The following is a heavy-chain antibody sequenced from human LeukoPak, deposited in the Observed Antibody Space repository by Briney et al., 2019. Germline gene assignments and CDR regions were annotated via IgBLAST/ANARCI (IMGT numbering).Heavy chain of an antibody. Sequence: ASVKVSCKASGYTFTSYYMHWVRQAPGQGLEWMGIINPSGGSTSYAQKFQGRVTMTRDMSTSTAYMELSSLRSEDTAVYYCARDRRYSSSWSRTHNWFDPWGQGTLVTVSS. CDR1: GYTFTSYY. CDR2: INPSGGST. CDR3: ARDRRYSSSWSRTHNWFDP. D-gene: IGHD6-13*01. J-gene: IGHJ5*02. V-gene: IGHV1-46*01.